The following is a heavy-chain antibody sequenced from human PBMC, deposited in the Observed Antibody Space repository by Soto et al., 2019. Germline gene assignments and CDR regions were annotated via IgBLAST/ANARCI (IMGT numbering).Heavy chain of an antibody. CDR3: ARDSKGYCSGGSCYSAAHDAFDI. CDR1: GFTVSSNY. Sequence: EVQLVESGGGLVQPGGSLRLSCAASGFTVSSNYMSWVRQAPGKGLEWVSVIYSGGSTYYADSVKGRFTISRDNYKNTLYLQMNSLRAEDTAVYYCARDSKGYCSGGSCYSAAHDAFDIWGQGTMVTVSS. V-gene: IGHV3-66*01. CDR2: IYSGGST. J-gene: IGHJ3*02. D-gene: IGHD2-15*01.